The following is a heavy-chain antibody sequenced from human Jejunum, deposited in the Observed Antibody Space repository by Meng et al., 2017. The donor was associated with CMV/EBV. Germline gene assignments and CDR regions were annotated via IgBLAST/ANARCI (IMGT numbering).Heavy chain of an antibody. CDR1: GGSVNNYY. D-gene: IGHD1-26*01. V-gene: IGHV4-4*07. J-gene: IGHJ4*02. CDR2: FYSSDTY. Sequence: QVQLQEWVPGLVNLSTTLSLPCTVSGGSVNNYYWSWTRKSAGKGLEWIGRFYSSDTYHYHPSLDSRVTMSLDTSKNQFSLNLRSVTAADTATYYCARGPGASTREGLDYWGLGTLVTVSS. CDR3: ARGPGASTREGLDY.